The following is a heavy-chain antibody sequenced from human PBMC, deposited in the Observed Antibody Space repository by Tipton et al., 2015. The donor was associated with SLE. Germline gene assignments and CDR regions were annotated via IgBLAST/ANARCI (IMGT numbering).Heavy chain of an antibody. V-gene: IGHV4-39*01. CDR3: ARALRGGSGRGWFDP. J-gene: IGHJ5*02. Sequence: TLSLTCTVSGGSISSSSYYWGWIRQPPGKGLEWIGSIYYSGSTHYNPSLKSRVTISVDTSKNQFSLKLSSVTAADTAVYYCARALRGGSGRGWFDPWGQGTLVTVSS. D-gene: IGHD6-19*01. CDR2: IYYSGST. CDR1: GGSISSSSYY.